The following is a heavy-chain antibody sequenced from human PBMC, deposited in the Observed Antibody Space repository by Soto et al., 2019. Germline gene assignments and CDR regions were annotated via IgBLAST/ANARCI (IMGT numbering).Heavy chain of an antibody. Sequence: GGSLRLSCAASGFSFSNYEMNWVRQAPGKGLEWVAYISSGGDTIHYADSVRGRFTVSRDNARNSLSLQMNTLRVEDTALYYCARDRAAGGYWGQGTLVTGS. J-gene: IGHJ4*02. D-gene: IGHD6-13*01. V-gene: IGHV3-48*03. CDR1: GFSFSNYE. CDR3: ARDRAAGGY. CDR2: ISSGGDTI.